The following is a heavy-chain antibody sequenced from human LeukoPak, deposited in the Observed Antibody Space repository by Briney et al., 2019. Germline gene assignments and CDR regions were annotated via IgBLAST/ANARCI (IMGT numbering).Heavy chain of an antibody. CDR1: GFTFSDYN. Sequence: GGSLRLSCAASGFTFSDYNMRWIRQAPGKGLEWVSSISRSGSTKYYADSVKGRFTISRDNAKSSLFLQMNSLRAEDTAVYYCARVLRYCSGGNCYSGGLGYMDVWGKGTTVTISS. CDR3: ARVLRYCSGGNCYSGGLGYMDV. D-gene: IGHD2-15*01. J-gene: IGHJ6*03. CDR2: ISRSGSTK. V-gene: IGHV3-11*01.